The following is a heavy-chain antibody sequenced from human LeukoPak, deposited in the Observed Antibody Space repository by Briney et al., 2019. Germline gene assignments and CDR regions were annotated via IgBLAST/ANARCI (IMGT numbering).Heavy chain of an antibody. CDR2: IYYSGST. CDR3: ARDGRHWAPYPKPLYYYYYMDV. D-gene: IGHD7-27*01. Sequence: PSETLSLTCTVSGGSISSSSYYWGWIRQPPGKGLEWIGSIYYSGSTYYNPSLKSRVTISVDTSKNQFSLKLISVTAADTAVYYCARDGRHWAPYPKPLYYYYYMDVWGKGTTVTVSS. J-gene: IGHJ6*03. CDR1: GGSISSSSYY. V-gene: IGHV4-39*07.